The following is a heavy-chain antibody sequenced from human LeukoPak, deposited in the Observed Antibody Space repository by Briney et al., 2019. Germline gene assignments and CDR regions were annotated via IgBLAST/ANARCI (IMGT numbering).Heavy chain of an antibody. CDR2: IYYSGST. J-gene: IGHJ5*01. CDR1: GGSISGYY. D-gene: IGHD3-16*01. V-gene: IGHV4-59*08. CDR3: ARIPPSGDYLGVFDS. Sequence: SETLSLTCTVSGGSISGYYWSWIRQPPGKGLDYIGYIYYSGSTNYNPSLKSRVTISVDTSKNQFSLQLSSVTAADTAVYYCARIPPSGDYLGVFDSWGQGTPVTVSS.